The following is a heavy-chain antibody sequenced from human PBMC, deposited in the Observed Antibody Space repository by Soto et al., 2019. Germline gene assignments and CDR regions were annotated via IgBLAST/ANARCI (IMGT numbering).Heavy chain of an antibody. V-gene: IGHV3-9*01. D-gene: IGHD2-2*01. CDR2: ISWNSGSI. J-gene: IGHJ4*02. Sequence: DVQLVESGGGLVQPGRSLRLSCAASGFTFDDYAMHWVRQAPGKGLEWVSGISWNSGSIGYADSVKGRFTISRDNAKNSLYLQMNSLRAEDTALYYCAKDIGGTCSSTSCYPGWGQGTLVTVSS. CDR3: AKDIGGTCSSTSCYPG. CDR1: GFTFDDYA.